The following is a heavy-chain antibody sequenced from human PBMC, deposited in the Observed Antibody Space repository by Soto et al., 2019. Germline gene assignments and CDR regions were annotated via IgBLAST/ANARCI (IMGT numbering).Heavy chain of an antibody. D-gene: IGHD3-10*01. V-gene: IGHV3-23*01. J-gene: IGHJ4*02. CDR2: ISHSGGTA. Sequence: EVQLLESGGGSVQPGGSLRLSCAASGFTFSSYAMHWVRRPPGKGLEWVSSISHSGGTAYYADSVTGRFSSSRDSLVNTVNLQTNSPTAENTGVYYCAKGRGQNSNFDYWGPGTLVTISP. CDR1: GFTFSSYA. CDR3: AKGRGQNSNFDY.